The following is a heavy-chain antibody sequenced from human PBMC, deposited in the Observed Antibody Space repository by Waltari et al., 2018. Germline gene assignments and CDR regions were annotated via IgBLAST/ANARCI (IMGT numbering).Heavy chain of an antibody. CDR1: GFNFNDYG. J-gene: IGHJ4*02. CDR3: ASVTGTGY. D-gene: IGHD1-1*01. Sequence: QVHLVESGGGVVKPGGSLRLSCAGSGFNFNDYGIHWVRQAPGKGLEWLAVVSFEETTQYYADSVKGRFTISRDKSMNTVYLEMNSLRPDDTAMYYCASVTGTGYWGQGTLVTVSS. V-gene: IGHV3-30*03. CDR2: VSFEETTQ.